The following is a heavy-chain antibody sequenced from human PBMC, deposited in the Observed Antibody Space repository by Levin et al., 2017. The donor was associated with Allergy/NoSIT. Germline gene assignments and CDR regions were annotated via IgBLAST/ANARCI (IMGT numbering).Heavy chain of an antibody. V-gene: IGHV3-33*01. CDR2: IWYDGSNK. Sequence: GGSLRLSCAASGFTFSSYGMHWVRQAPGKGLEWVAVIWYDGSNKYYADSVKGRFTISRDNSKNTLYLQMNSLRAEDTAVYYCARDYLPIAVAGAFDYWGQGTLVTVSS. J-gene: IGHJ4*02. CDR3: ARDYLPIAVAGAFDY. CDR1: GFTFSSYG. D-gene: IGHD6-19*01.